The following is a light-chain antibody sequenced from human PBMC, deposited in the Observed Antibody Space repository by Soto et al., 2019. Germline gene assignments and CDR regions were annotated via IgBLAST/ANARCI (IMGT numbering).Light chain of an antibody. CDR1: QSVANN. CDR3: QQHNNWPPWT. J-gene: IGKJ1*01. CDR2: GAS. V-gene: IGKV3-15*01. Sequence: DIVMTQSPATLSVSPGERATLSCRASQSVANNVAWYQQKPGQPPRLLIYGASTRAAGVPARFRGSGYGRQFSLTISSLQSEDFAIYHCQQHNNWPPWTFGQGTKVEV.